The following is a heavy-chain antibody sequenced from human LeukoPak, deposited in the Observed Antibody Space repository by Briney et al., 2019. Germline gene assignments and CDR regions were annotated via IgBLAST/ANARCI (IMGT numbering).Heavy chain of an antibody. D-gene: IGHD4-17*01. CDR2: ISLSGTI. J-gene: IGHJ4*02. V-gene: IGHV4-34*01. Sequence: PSETLSLTCTVSGGSFSNYFWTWIRQPPGKGLEWIGEISLSGTIKYNPSLKSRVTISVDTYKNQFSLKLSTVTAADTAVYYCALSTTTVTTRTLDYWGQGDLVIVSS. CDR1: GGSFSNYF. CDR3: ALSTTTVTTRTLDY.